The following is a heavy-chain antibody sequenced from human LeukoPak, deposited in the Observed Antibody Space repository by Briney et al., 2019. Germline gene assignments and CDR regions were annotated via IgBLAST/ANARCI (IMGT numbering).Heavy chain of an antibody. CDR3: AREYSAFDY. CDR2: IYYSGST. CDR1: GYTITTSSDY. J-gene: IGHJ4*02. V-gene: IGHV4-61*08. D-gene: IGHD5-12*01. Sequence: SETLSLTCTVSGYTITTSSDYKLSWLRQPPREGLDWIGYIYYSGSTNYNPSLQSRVTISVDTSNNQFSLKLTSVTAADTAVYYCAREYSAFDYWGQGTLVTVSS.